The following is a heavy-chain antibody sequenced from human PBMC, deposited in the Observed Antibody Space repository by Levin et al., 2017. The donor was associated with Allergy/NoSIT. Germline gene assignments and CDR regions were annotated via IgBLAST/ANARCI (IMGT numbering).Heavy chain of an antibody. CDR3: SRVCRTPGFGESAVLVAWYFDL. CDR1: ESTLNCLD. D-gene: IGHD3-10*01. J-gene: IGHJ2*01. V-gene: IGHV3-22*01. Sequence: GGSLRLSCAASESTLNCLDINGVRQAPGKGLRWVCFIRYKGHGGTTEQISSVRGRFTISRDDSKIITYLQMKSLKTEDTAMFSCSRVCRTPGFGESAVLVAWYFDLWGRGTLVTVSS. CDR2: IRYKGHGGTT.